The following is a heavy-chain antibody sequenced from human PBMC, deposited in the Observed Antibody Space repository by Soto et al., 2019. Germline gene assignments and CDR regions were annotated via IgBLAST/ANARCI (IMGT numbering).Heavy chain of an antibody. CDR1: GFTFSSYW. D-gene: IGHD6-6*01. V-gene: IGHV3-74*01. CDR2: INSDGSNT. J-gene: IGHJ6*02. Sequence: EGQLVESGGGLVQPGGGLRLSCAASGFTFSSYWMHWVRQAPGKGLVLVSRINSDGSNTNYAESVKGRFTISSDNAKNTPDLQINSLRAEDTAVYYSTSSGSSRYYYGMDVWRQGTTVTVSS. CDR3: TSSGSSRYYYGMDV.